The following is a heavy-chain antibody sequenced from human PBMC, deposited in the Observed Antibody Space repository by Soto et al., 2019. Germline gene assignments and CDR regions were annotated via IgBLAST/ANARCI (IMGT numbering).Heavy chain of an antibody. CDR2: IYYSGGT. Sequence: SETLSLTCTVSGGSVSSGSYYWSWIRQPPGMGLEWIGYIYYSGGTHYNPSLKSRVTISVDTSKNQFSLKLSSVTAADTAVYYCARASGSYYEYYFDYWGQGTLVTVSS. CDR3: ARASGSYYEYYFDY. CDR1: GGSVSSGSYY. D-gene: IGHD1-26*01. V-gene: IGHV4-61*01. J-gene: IGHJ4*02.